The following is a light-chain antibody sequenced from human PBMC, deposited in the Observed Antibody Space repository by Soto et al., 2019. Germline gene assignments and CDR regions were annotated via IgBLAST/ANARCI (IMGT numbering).Light chain of an antibody. CDR3: HPYGASPCT. CDR1: QIGSSNY. V-gene: IGKV3-20*01. J-gene: IGKJ1*01. Sequence: EIVLTQSPGTLSLSAGDRATLSCRGSQIGSSNYFALFHQRRGQAPRLLIYVVYTRATGTTHRFSASGSATEFTININRLQPEDFAVYYCHPYGASPCTFGPGTKLEIK. CDR2: VVY.